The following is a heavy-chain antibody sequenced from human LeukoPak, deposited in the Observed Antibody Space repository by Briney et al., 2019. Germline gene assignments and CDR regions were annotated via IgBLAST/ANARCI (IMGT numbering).Heavy chain of an antibody. Sequence: GGSLRLSCAASGFTFSSYGMHWVRQAPGKGLEWVAFIRYDGSNKYYADSVKGRFTISRDNSRNTLYLQLNDLRAEDTAIYYCAKAFGTNGYFQLPIDFWGRGTLVTVSS. J-gene: IGHJ4*02. D-gene: IGHD2-8*01. V-gene: IGHV3-30*02. CDR3: AKAFGTNGYFQLPIDF. CDR1: GFTFSSYG. CDR2: IRYDGSNK.